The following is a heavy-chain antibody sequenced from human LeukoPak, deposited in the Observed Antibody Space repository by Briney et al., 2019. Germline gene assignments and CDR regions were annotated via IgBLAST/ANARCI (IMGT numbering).Heavy chain of an antibody. CDR2: ISGTSSTI. J-gene: IGHJ5*02. V-gene: IGHV3-48*01. CDR3: ARDRSVRSSIVVAGGFDP. CDR1: GFTFSSYT. Sequence: GGSLRLSCAASGFTFSSYTMNWVRQAPGKGLEWVSYISGTSSTIYYAASVKGRFIISRDNAKNSLYLQMNSLRAEDTAVYYCARDRSVRSSIVVAGGFDPWGQGTLVTVSS. D-gene: IGHD6-13*01.